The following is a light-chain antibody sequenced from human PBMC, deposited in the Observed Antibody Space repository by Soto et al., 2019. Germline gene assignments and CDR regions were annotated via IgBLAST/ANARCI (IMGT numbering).Light chain of an antibody. CDR2: ATS. CDR1: QSIGSY. J-gene: IGKJ4*01. Sequence: DIQMTQSPSSLSASVGDRGTISCRASQSIGSYINWYQQRPGKAPELLISATSTLQSGVPSRFSGSGAETDISLTISSLQAEDFATYYCQQSYTTPLTFGGGTKVEIK. V-gene: IGKV1-39*01. CDR3: QQSYTTPLT.